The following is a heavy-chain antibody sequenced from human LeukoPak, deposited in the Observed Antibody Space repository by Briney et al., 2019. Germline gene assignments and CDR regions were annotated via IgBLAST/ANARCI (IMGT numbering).Heavy chain of an antibody. CDR1: DDSITMYY. D-gene: IGHD1-1*01. J-gene: IGHJ6*03. Sequence: SETLSLTCSVSDDSITMYYWTWIRQPPGKGLEWIGYVDHTGSTNFNPSLNGRVSISRDTTKNLFSLRLRSVTAADTAVYFCARGRVSSSTWYSTYYYYFYIDVWGKGTTVTVSS. V-gene: IGHV4-59*01. CDR3: ARGRVSSSTWYSTYYYYFYIDV. CDR2: VDHTGST.